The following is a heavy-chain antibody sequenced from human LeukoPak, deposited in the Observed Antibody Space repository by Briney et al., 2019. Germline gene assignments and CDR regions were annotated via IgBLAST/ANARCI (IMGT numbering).Heavy chain of an antibody. CDR3: ARLRYSSSWPSATYYFDY. Sequence: SETLSLTCTVSGGSISSYYWSWIRQPPGKGLEWIGYIYYSGSTNYNPSLKSRVTISVDTSKNQFSLKLSSVTAADTAVYYCARLRYSSSWPSATYYFDYWGQGTLVTVSS. J-gene: IGHJ4*02. CDR2: IYYSGST. D-gene: IGHD6-13*01. CDR1: GGSISSYY. V-gene: IGHV4-59*08.